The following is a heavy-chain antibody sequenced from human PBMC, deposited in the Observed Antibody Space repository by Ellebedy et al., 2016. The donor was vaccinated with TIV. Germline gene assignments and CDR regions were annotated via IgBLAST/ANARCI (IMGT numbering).Heavy chain of an antibody. Sequence: GGSLRLXXTASGFTVNRNYMSWVRQAPGKGLEWVSLIYSGGGTHYADSVRGRFTISRDNSKNTLSLQMNSLRVEDTAVYYCAWFGKEYWGQGTLVTVSS. CDR1: GFTVNRNY. D-gene: IGHD3-10*01. CDR3: AWFGKEY. CDR2: IYSGGGT. V-gene: IGHV3-66*01. J-gene: IGHJ4*02.